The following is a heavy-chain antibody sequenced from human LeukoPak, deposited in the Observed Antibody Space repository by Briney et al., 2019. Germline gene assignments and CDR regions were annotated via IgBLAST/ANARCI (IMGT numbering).Heavy chain of an antibody. D-gene: IGHD4-23*01. CDR3: ARDGDPWGGNSKPGY. J-gene: IGHJ4*02. CDR1: GFTFSSYS. Sequence: GGSLRLSCAASGFTFSSYSMNWVRQAPGKGLEWVSSISSSSSYIYYADSVKGRFTIYRDNAKNSLYLQMNSLRAEDTAVYYCARDGDPWGGNSKPGYWGQGTLSPSPQ. CDR2: ISSSSSYI. V-gene: IGHV3-21*01.